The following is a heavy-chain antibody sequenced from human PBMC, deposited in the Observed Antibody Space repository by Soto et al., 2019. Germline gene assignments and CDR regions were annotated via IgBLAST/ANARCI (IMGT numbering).Heavy chain of an antibody. J-gene: IGHJ5*02. CDR1: GGTVSSYA. CDR2: IIPIFGTA. CDR3: IPYYYGSGSYPNWFDP. V-gene: IGHV1-69*13. Sequence: GASVKVSCKASGGTVSSYAISWVRQAPGQGLEWMGGIIPIFGTANYAQKFQGRVTITADESTSTAYMELSSLRSEDTAMYYCIPYYYGSGSYPNWFDPWGQGTLVTVSS. D-gene: IGHD3-10*01.